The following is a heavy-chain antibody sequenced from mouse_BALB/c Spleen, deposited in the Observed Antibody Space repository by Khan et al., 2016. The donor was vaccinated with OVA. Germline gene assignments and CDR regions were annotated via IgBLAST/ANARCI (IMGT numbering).Heavy chain of an antibody. D-gene: IGHD2-10*01. CDR1: GNTFTNYG. Sequence: QIQLVQSGPELKKPGETVKISCKASGNTFTNYGMNWVKQSPGKGLKWMGWINTYTGEPTYADDFKGRFAFSLETSASTAYLQINNLKNEDTATYFCSRPPYFSYVMVYWGQGTSVTVSS. J-gene: IGHJ4*01. CDR3: SRPPYFSYVMVY. CDR2: INTYTGEP. V-gene: IGHV9-3-1*01.